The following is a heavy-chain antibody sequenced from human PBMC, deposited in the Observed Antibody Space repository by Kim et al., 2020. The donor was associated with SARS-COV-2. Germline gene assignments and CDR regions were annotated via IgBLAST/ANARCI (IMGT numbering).Heavy chain of an antibody. CDR2: VDYDGTT. CDR1: GGSISSSSSTSSSIYY. V-gene: IGHV4-39*01. J-gene: IGHJ4*02. Sequence: SETLSLTCTVSGGSISSSSSTSSSIYYWGWIRQIRQPPGKGLEWIGAVDYDGTTWYNPSLKGRVSISVDTSKNQYSLKMSSVSAADTAVYYCARLDGSGALAIDYWGLRTLVTVSS. CDR3: ARLDGSGALAIDY. D-gene: IGHD6-25*01.